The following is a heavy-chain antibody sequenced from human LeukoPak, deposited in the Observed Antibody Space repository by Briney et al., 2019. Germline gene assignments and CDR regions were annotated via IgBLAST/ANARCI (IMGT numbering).Heavy chain of an antibody. J-gene: IGHJ4*02. CDR1: GGSISSYY. Sequence: ASETLSLTCTVSGGSISSYYWSWIRQPPGKGLEWIGYIYYSGSTNYNPSLKSRVTISVDTSKNQFSLKLSSVTAADTAVYYCASDQGEGSSRPLDYWGQGTLVTVSS. V-gene: IGHV4-59*01. D-gene: IGHD6-13*01. CDR2: IYYSGST. CDR3: ASDQGEGSSRPLDY.